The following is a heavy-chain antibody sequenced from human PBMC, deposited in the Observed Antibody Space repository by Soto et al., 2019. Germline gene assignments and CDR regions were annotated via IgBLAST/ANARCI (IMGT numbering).Heavy chain of an antibody. D-gene: IGHD3-16*02. CDR2: VKTETDNGTT. CDR3: TTTVWGSYRYAG. CDR1: GFSFADAW. V-gene: IGHV3-15*01. J-gene: IGHJ4*02. Sequence: EVQLVESGGGLVKPGGSLRLSCAASGFSFADAWVSWVRQAPGKGLEWVGRVKTETDNGTTDYAAPVKGRFTISRDDSKNTLYLQMNRLKTDDTAVYYCTTTVWGSYRYAGWGQGTLVTVSS.